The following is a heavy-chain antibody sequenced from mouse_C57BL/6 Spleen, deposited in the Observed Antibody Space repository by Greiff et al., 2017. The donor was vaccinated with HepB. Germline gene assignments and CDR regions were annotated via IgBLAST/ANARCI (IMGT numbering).Heavy chain of an antibody. Sequence: ESGPGLVKPSQSLSLTCSVTGYSITSGYYWNWIRQFPGNKLEWMGYISYDGSNNYNPSLKNRISITRDTSKNQFFLKLNSVTTEDTATYYCAREGYGNYEDAMDYWGQGTSVTVSS. CDR3: AREGYGNYEDAMDY. J-gene: IGHJ4*01. CDR1: GYSITSGYY. D-gene: IGHD2-10*02. V-gene: IGHV3-6*01. CDR2: ISYDGSN.